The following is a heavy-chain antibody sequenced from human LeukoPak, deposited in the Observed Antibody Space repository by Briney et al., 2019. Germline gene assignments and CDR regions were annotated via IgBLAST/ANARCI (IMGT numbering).Heavy chain of an antibody. CDR2: IKRDGSDT. V-gene: IGHV3-7*01. CDR1: GFAFSSYW. CDR3: ARDANYYDSRGENYFNY. D-gene: IGHD3-22*01. J-gene: IGHJ4*02. Sequence: LRLSCAASGFAFSSYWMSWVRQAPGKGLEWVANIKRDGSDTSYVDSVKGRFTISRDNAKNSLYLQLNSLRAEDTAVYYCARDANYYDSRGENYFNYWGQGTLVTVSS.